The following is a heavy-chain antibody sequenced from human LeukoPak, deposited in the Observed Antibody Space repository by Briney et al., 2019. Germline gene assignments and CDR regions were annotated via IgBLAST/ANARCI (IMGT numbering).Heavy chain of an antibody. V-gene: IGHV3-7*01. D-gene: IGHD2-2*01. CDR1: GFTFSSYW. CDR2: IKQDGSEK. Sequence: GGSLRLSCAASGFTFSSYWMSWVRQAPGKGLEWVANIKQDGSEKYYVDSVKGRFTISRDNAKNSLYLQMNSKRAEDTAVYYAATEEVDYCSSTSCQLFDYWGQGTLVTVSS. CDR3: ATEEVDYCSSTSCQLFDY. J-gene: IGHJ4*02.